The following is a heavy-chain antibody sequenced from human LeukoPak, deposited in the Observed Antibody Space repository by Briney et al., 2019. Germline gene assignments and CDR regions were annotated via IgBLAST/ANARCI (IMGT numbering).Heavy chain of an antibody. Sequence: PGGSLRLSCAAPGFTFSSYAMSWVRQAPGKGLEWVSAISGSGGSTYYADSVKGRFTISRDNSKNTLYLQMNSLRAEDTAVYYCAKDPAKHHCSGGSCYSGGFDYWGQGTLVTVSS. CDR3: AKDPAKHHCSGGSCYSGGFDY. V-gene: IGHV3-23*01. CDR2: ISGSGGST. D-gene: IGHD2-15*01. CDR1: GFTFSSYA. J-gene: IGHJ4*02.